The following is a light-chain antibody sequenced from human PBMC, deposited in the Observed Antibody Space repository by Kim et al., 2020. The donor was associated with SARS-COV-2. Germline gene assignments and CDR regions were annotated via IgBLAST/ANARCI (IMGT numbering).Light chain of an antibody. CDR3: AAWDDSLNGLV. J-gene: IGLJ3*02. Sequence: GQRVTISCSGCSSNIGINIVNWYQQVPGTAPKFLISTDNQRPSGVPDRFSASKSGTSASLAISGLQSEDEADYYCAAWDDSLNGLVFGVGTQLTVL. CDR1: SSNIGINI. CDR2: TDN. V-gene: IGLV1-44*01.